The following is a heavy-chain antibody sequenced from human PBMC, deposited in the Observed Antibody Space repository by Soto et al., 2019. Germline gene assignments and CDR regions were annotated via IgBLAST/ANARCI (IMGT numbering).Heavy chain of an antibody. CDR3: AHRLTATAFDI. J-gene: IGHJ3*02. V-gene: IGHV2-5*02. CDR2: IYWDDDK. Sequence: QITLKESGPTLVKPTQTLTLTCTFSGFSLSTSGVAVGWIRQPPGKALEWLALIYWDDDKRYSPSMKGRLTXPXXTSKNQVVLIMTNMDPEDTATYYCAHRLTATAFDIWGQGTMVTVSS. D-gene: IGHD2-21*02. CDR1: GFSLSTSGVA.